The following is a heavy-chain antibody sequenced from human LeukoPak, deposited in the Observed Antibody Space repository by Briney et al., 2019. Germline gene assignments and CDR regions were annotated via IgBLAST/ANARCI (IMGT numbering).Heavy chain of an antibody. CDR1: GDTFTSYG. J-gene: IGHJ4*02. Sequence: ASVTVSLKASGDTFTSYGITWERQAPGQGLEWMGWISTYNGNTNYAQKLQGRVTMTTDTSTSTAYMELRSLKSDDTAVYYCARGRDWNYAFDYWGQGTLVTVSS. CDR2: ISTYNGNT. D-gene: IGHD1-7*01. V-gene: IGHV1-18*01. CDR3: ARGRDWNYAFDY.